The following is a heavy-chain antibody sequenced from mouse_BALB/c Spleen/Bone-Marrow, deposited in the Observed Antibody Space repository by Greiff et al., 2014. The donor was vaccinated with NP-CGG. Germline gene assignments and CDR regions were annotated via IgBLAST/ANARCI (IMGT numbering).Heavy chain of an antibody. CDR2: IWTGGGT. Sequence: VQRVESGPGLVAPSQSLSITCTVSGFSLTSYDINWIRQPPGKGLEWLGVIWTGGGTNYNSAFMSRLSISKDNSKSQVFLKMNSLQTEDTAIYYCVREGADYGDYDWYFDVWGAGTTVTVSS. V-gene: IGHV2-9-2*01. J-gene: IGHJ1*01. CDR3: VREGADYGDYDWYFDV. D-gene: IGHD2-13*01. CDR1: GFSLTSYD.